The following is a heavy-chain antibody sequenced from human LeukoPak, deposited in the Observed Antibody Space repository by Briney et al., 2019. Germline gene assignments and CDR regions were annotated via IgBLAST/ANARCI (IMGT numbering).Heavy chain of an antibody. Sequence: GGSLRLSCAASGFTFSSYAMHWVRQAPGKGLEWVAVISYDGSNKYYADSVKGRFTISRDNSKNTLYLQMNSLRAEDTAVYYCARVRAMTMGAFDIWGQGTMVTVSS. CDR1: GFTFSSYA. J-gene: IGHJ3*02. CDR3: ARVRAMTMGAFDI. V-gene: IGHV3-30-3*01. D-gene: IGHD3-10*01. CDR2: ISYDGSNK.